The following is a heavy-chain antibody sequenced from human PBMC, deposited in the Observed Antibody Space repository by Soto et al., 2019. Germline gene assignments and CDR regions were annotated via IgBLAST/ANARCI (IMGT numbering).Heavy chain of an antibody. Sequence: PGGSLRLSCTASGFTFGDCAMSWFRQAPGKGLEWVGFIRSKAYGETREYAASVKGRFTISRDDSKSIAYLQMNSLKTEDTAMYYCASDYYGSGSLYSLFADWGKGSLVTVSS. D-gene: IGHD3-10*01. CDR3: ASDYYGSGSLYSLFAD. CDR1: GFTFGDCA. J-gene: IGHJ1*01. V-gene: IGHV3-49*03. CDR2: IRSKAYGETR.